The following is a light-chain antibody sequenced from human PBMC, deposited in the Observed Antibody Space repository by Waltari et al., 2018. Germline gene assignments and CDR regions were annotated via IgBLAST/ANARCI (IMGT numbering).Light chain of an antibody. J-gene: IGLJ2*01. CDR3: SSYAGSNYLV. Sequence: QSALTQPPSASGSPGQSVTISCTGTRSDIGAYNYVSWYQQHPGKAPKFIMFEVTKRPSGGRDRLCETTCGITASLTIAGLQPEDEADYYCSSYAGSNYLVFGGGTKLTVL. CDR1: RSDIGAYNY. V-gene: IGLV2-8*01. CDR2: EVT.